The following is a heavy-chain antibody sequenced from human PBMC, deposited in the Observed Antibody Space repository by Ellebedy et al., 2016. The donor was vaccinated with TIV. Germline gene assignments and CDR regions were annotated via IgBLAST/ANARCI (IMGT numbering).Heavy chain of an antibody. CDR2: IYQDGSEK. CDR3: ARRGSYGDYAVQINNWFDR. Sequence: GGSLRLSCVASGFSFRSYWMSWVRQAPGKGLEWVANIYQDGSEKCYVNSVKGRFTISRDNAKNSLYLQMNSLRVEDTAVYYCARRGSYGDYAVQINNWFDRWGQGTLVTVYS. V-gene: IGHV3-7*01. J-gene: IGHJ5*02. CDR1: GFSFRSYW. D-gene: IGHD4-17*01.